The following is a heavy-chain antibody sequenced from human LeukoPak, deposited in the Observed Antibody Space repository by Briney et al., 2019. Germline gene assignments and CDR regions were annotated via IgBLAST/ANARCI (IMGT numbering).Heavy chain of an antibody. Sequence: ASVKVSCKASGYTFTSYGISWVRQAPGQGLEWMGWISAYNGNTNYAQKLQGRVTMTTDTSTSTAYMELRSLRSDDTAVYYCARFEGILFDYYYYGMDVWGQGTTVTVSS. V-gene: IGHV1-18*01. J-gene: IGHJ6*02. CDR3: ARFEGILFDYYYYGMDV. CDR1: GYTFTSYG. D-gene: IGHD6-13*01. CDR2: ISAYNGNT.